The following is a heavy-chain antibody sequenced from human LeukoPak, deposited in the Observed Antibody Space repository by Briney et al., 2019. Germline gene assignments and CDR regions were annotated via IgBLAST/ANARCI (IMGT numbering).Heavy chain of an antibody. V-gene: IGHV4-61*02. CDR1: GGSISSGSYY. D-gene: IGHD2-2*01. CDR2: IYTSGST. J-gene: IGHJ5*02. CDR3: ARSPYCSSTSCNLNWFDP. Sequence: SQTLSLTCTASGGSISSGSYYWSWIRQPAGKGLEWIGRIYTSGSTNYNPSLKSRVTISVDTSKNQFSLKLSSVTAADTAVYYCARSPYCSSTSCNLNWFDPWGQGTLVTVSS.